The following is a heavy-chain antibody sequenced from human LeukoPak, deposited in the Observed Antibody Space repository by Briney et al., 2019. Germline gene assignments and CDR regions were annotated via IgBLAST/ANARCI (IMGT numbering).Heavy chain of an antibody. V-gene: IGHV3-7*01. CDR3: ARAVRTPSYYYYMDV. D-gene: IGHD4-23*01. Sequence: GGSLRLSCADSGFTFSSYWMSWVRQAPGKGLEWVANIKQDGSEKYYVDSVKGRFTISRDNAKNSLYLQMNSLRAEDTAVYYCARAVRTPSYYYYMDVWGKGTTVTVSS. CDR2: IKQDGSEK. CDR1: GFTFSSYW. J-gene: IGHJ6*03.